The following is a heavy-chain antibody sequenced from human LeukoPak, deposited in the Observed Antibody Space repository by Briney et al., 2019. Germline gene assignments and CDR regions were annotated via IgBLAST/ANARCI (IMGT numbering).Heavy chain of an antibody. J-gene: IGHJ4*02. CDR3: ARGTAMPY. V-gene: IGHV4-34*01. CDR1: GGSFSGYY. D-gene: IGHD5-18*01. CDR2: INHSGST. Sequence: PSETLSLTCAVYGGSFSGYYWSWIRQPPGKGLEWIGEINHSGSTNYNPSLKSRVTISVDTSKNQFSLKLSSVTAADTAVYYCARGTAMPYWGQGTLVTVSS.